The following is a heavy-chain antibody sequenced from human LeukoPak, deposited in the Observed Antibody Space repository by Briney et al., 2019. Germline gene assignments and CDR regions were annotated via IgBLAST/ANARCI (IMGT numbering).Heavy chain of an antibody. J-gene: IGHJ4*02. CDR3: TRNTAYCSED. Sequence: PSETLSLTCAVSGVSVSSGYWWSWVRPSPGKGLEWIGEVHHSGSTNCNPSLKSRVTISVDKSKNYFSLELTSLTAADTAVYYCTRNTAYCSEDWGQGTLVTVSS. CDR2: VHHSGST. D-gene: IGHD5-18*01. V-gene: IGHV4-4*02. CDR1: GVSVSSGYW.